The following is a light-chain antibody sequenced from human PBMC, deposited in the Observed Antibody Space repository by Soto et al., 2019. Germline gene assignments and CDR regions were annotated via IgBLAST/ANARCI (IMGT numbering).Light chain of an antibody. V-gene: IGKV3-20*01. CDR2: GAS. CDR1: QSVTHNY. CDR3: LQYGIPLWT. J-gene: IGKJ1*01. Sequence: EIALTQSPGTLSLSPGERATLSCRASQSVTHNYLAWYQQKPGQAPRLLIYGASIGATGIPDRFSGSGSGTDFTLTISRLEPEDFAVYYCLQYGIPLWTFGQGTKVDIK.